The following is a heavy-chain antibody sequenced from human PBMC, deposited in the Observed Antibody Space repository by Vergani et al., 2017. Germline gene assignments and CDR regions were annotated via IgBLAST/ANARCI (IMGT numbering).Heavy chain of an antibody. CDR3: ARDGPYCGGDCYYYGMDV. Sequence: QVQLVQSGAEVKKPGSSVKVSCKASGGTFSSYAISWVRQAPGQGLEWMGRIIPIFGTANYAQKFQGRVTITADESTSTAYMELSSLRSEDTAVYYCARDGPYCGGDCYYYGMDVWGQGTTGTVSS. CDR1: GGTFSSYA. V-gene: IGHV1-69*13. CDR2: IIPIFGTA. J-gene: IGHJ6*02. D-gene: IGHD2-21*01.